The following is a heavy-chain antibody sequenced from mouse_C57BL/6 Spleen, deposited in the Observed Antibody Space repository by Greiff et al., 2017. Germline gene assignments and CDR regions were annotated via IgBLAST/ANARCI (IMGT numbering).Heavy chain of an antibody. Sequence: QVQLKQSGAELVRPGASVTLSCKASGYTFTDYEMHWVKQTPVHGLEWIGAIDPETGGTAYNQKFKGKAILTADKSSSTAYMELRSLTSEDSAVYYCTRDITTDAMDYWGQGTSVTVSS. CDR2: IDPETGGT. CDR3: TRDITTDAMDY. J-gene: IGHJ4*01. V-gene: IGHV1-15*01. CDR1: GYTFTDYE. D-gene: IGHD1-2*01.